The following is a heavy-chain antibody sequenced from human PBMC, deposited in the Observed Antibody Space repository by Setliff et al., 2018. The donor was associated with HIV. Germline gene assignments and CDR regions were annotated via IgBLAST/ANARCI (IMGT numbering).Heavy chain of an antibody. CDR3: ARWGSGSYERVFDY. D-gene: IGHD1-26*01. J-gene: IGHJ4*02. V-gene: IGHV3-7*01. Sequence: GGSLRLSCAASGFRFRSYWMSWVRKAPGKGLESVANVKQAGTETLYVDSVQGRFTISRDNANNLVYLQMNSLRVEDTAVYFCARWGSGSYERVFDYWGQGMLVTVSS. CDR2: VKQAGTET. CDR1: GFRFRSYW.